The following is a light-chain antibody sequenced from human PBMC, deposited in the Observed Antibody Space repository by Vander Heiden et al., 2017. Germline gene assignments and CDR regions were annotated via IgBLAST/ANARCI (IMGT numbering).Light chain of an antibody. Sequence: QSVLTQPPSASGTPGQRVTISCSGSSSNIGSNTVNWYQQFPKTAPKLLIYSNNQRPSGVPDRCSGSKSGTSASLAISGLQSEEEADYYCAAWDDSLNGPVFGGGTKLTVL. CDR3: AAWDDSLNGPV. CDR2: SNN. CDR1: SSNIGSNT. J-gene: IGLJ3*02. V-gene: IGLV1-44*01.